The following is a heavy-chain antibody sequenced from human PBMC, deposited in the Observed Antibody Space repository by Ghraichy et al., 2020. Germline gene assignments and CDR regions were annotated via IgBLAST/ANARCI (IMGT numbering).Heavy chain of an antibody. Sequence: LSLTCAASGFTFSSYAMSWVRQAPGKGLEWVSAISGSGGSTYYADSVKGRFTISRDNSKNTLYLKMNSLRAEDTAVYYCASGDFWSGYYTGYFDYWGQGTLVTVSS. J-gene: IGHJ4*02. D-gene: IGHD3-3*01. V-gene: IGHV3-23*01. CDR1: GFTFSSYA. CDR3: ASGDFWSGYYTGYFDY. CDR2: ISGSGGST.